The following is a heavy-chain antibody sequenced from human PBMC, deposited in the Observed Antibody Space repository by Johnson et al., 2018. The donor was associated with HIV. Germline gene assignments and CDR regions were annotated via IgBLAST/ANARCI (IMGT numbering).Heavy chain of an antibody. CDR1: GFTFSAYG. V-gene: IGHV3-30*02. J-gene: IGHJ3*02. CDR3: ASGRVGGNDAFDI. Sequence: QVQLVESGGGVVQPGGSLRLSCAASGFTFSAYGMHWVRQAPGKGLEWVAFIRYDGSNKYYADSVMGRFTISRDNSKNTLYLQMNSLRAEDTAVYYCASGRVGGNDAFDICGQGTMVTVSS. CDR2: IRYDGSNK. D-gene: IGHD2-15*01.